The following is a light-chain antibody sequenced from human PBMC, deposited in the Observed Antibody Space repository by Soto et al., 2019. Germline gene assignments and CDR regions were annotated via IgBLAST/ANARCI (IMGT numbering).Light chain of an antibody. CDR2: DAS. V-gene: IGKV1-33*01. CDR3: QQYDNLP. CDR1: QDISNY. J-gene: IGKJ4*01. Sequence: DIQMTQSPSTLSASVGDRVTITCQASQDISNYLNWYQQKPGKAPKLLIYDASNLETGVPSRFSGRGSGTDFTFTISSLQPEDIAQYYCQQYDNLPFGGGTKVEIK.